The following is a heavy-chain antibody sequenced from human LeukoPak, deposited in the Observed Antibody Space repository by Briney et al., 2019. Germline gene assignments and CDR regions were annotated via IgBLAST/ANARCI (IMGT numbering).Heavy chain of an antibody. CDR2: IYYSGST. V-gene: IGHV4-59*12. CDR1: GGSISSYY. J-gene: IGHJ6*02. Sequence: PSETLSLTCTVSGGSISSYYWSWIRQPPGKGLEWIGYIYYSGSTNYNPSLKSRVTMSVDTSKNQFSLRLSSVTAADTAVYYCARDGYGMTLDVWGQGTTVIVSS. CDR3: ARDGYGMTLDV. D-gene: IGHD5-18*01.